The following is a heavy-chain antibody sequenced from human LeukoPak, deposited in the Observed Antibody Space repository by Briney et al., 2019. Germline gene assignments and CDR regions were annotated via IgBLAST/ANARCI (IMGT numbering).Heavy chain of an antibody. Sequence: GGSLRLSCAASGFTFGNSWVHWVRQAPGKGLVWVSLINADGSTTTYADSVKGRFTISRDNSKNTLYLQMNSLRAEDTAVYYCAKDSSALLWFGELLTPNYYYGMDVWGQGTTVTVSS. CDR3: AKDSSALLWFGELLTPNYYYGMDV. CDR1: GFTFGNSW. CDR2: INADGSTT. J-gene: IGHJ6*02. D-gene: IGHD3-10*01. V-gene: IGHV3-74*01.